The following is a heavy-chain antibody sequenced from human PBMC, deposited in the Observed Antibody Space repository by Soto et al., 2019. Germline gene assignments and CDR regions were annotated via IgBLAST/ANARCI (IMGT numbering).Heavy chain of an antibody. D-gene: IGHD6-19*01. V-gene: IGHV1-3*01. CDR3: ARGGIAVAGNGNWFDP. CDR2: INAGNGNT. CDR1: GYTFTSYA. J-gene: IGHJ5*02. Sequence: QVQLVQSGAEVKKPGASVKVSCKASGYTFTSYAMHWVRQAPGQRLEWMGWINAGNGNTKYSQKFQGRVTITRDTSASTAYMEPSSLRSEDTAVYYCARGGIAVAGNGNWFDPWGQGTLVTVSS.